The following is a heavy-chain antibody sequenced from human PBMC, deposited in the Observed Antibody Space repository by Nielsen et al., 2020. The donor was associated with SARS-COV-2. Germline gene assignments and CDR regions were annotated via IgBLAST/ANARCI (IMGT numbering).Heavy chain of an antibody. Sequence: GESLKISCAASGFTFSGSAMHWVRQASGKGLEWVGRIRSKANSYATAYAASVKGRFTISRDDSKNTAYLQMNSLKTEDTAVYYCTRWGGSGPGNWFDPWGQGTLVTVSS. J-gene: IGHJ5*02. V-gene: IGHV3-73*01. CDR3: TRWGGSGPGNWFDP. D-gene: IGHD6-19*01. CDR1: GFTFSGSA. CDR2: IRSKANSYAT.